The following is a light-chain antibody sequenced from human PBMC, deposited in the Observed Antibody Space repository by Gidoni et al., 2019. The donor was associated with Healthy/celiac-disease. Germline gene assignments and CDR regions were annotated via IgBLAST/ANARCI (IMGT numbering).Light chain of an antibody. V-gene: IGKV3-20*01. CDR3: QQYGSSPRT. Sequence: EIVLTQSPGTLSLSPGERATLSCRASQSVSSSYLAWYQQKPGQAPRLLIYGASSRATGIPAFTLTISRLEPADFAVYYCQQYGSSPRTFGQGTKVEIK. CDR2: GAS. J-gene: IGKJ1*01. CDR1: QSVSSSY.